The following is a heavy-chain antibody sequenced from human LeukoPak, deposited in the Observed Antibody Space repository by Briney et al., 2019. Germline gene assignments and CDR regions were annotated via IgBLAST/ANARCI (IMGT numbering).Heavy chain of an antibody. J-gene: IGHJ4*02. CDR2: ISAYNGDT. D-gene: IGHD3-10*01. CDR1: GYTFTSYG. Sequence: ASVKVSRKASGYTFTSYGISWVRQAPGQGLEWMGWISAYNGDTNYAKKLQGRVTMTTDTSTSTAYMELRSLRSDDTAMYYCARDYYGSPPLDYWGQGTLVTVSS. V-gene: IGHV1-18*01. CDR3: ARDYYGSPPLDY.